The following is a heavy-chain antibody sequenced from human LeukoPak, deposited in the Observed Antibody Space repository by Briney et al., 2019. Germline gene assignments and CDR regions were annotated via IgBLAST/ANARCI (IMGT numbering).Heavy chain of an antibody. Sequence: SETLSLTCAVSGYSISSGYYWGWIRQPPGKGLEWIGSIYHSGSTYHNPSLKSRVTISVDTSKNQFSLKLSSVTAADTAVYYCARDGKLRYFDWSELGEFWDIWGQGTMVTVSS. CDR3: ARDGKLRYFDWSELGEFWDI. J-gene: IGHJ3*02. CDR2: IYHSGST. D-gene: IGHD3-9*01. V-gene: IGHV4-38-2*02. CDR1: GYSISSGYY.